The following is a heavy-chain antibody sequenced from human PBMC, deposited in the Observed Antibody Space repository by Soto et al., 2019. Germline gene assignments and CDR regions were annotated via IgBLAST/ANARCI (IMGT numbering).Heavy chain of an antibody. CDR2: IYTSGST. CDR1: GGSISSYY. D-gene: IGHD3-3*01. CDR3: ARATEIITIFGSVIGSGGMDV. V-gene: IGHV4-4*07. Sequence: QVQLQESGPGLVKPSETLSLTCTVSGGSISSYYWSWIRQPAGKGLEWIGRIYTSGSTNYNPSLKSRVTMSVDTSKNQFSLKLSSVTAADTAVYYCARATEIITIFGSVIGSGGMDVWGQGTTVTVSS. J-gene: IGHJ6*02.